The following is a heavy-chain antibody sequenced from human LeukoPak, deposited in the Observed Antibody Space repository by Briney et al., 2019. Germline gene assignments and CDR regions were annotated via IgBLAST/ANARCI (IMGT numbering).Heavy chain of an antibody. Sequence: RPGGSLRLSCVATGITFSGYGMHWVRQAPGKGLEWVAFIWYDGSKTYYGDSVKGRFTISRDNSKNTVYLQMSTLRADDTAVYYCAAPAGAANWLDPWGQGTLVTVSS. V-gene: IGHV3-30*02. D-gene: IGHD1-26*01. CDR3: AAPAGAANWLDP. J-gene: IGHJ5*02. CDR1: GITFSGYG. CDR2: IWYDGSKT.